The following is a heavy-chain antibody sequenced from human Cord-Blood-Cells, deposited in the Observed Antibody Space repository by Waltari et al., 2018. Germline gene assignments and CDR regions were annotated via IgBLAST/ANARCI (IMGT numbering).Heavy chain of an antibody. Sequence: QVQLQQWGAGLLKPSETLSLTCAVYGGSFSGYYWSWILQPPGKGLEWIGEINHSGSTNYNPSLKSRVTISVDTSKNQFSLKLSSVTAADTAVYYCARCDSSGYKEAFDIWGQGTMVTVSS. CDR2: INHSGST. CDR1: GGSFSGYY. CDR3: ARCDSSGYKEAFDI. J-gene: IGHJ3*02. D-gene: IGHD3-22*01. V-gene: IGHV4-34*01.